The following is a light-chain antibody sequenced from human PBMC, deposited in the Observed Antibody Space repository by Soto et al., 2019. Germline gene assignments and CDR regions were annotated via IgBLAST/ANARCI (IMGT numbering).Light chain of an antibody. Sequence: EVVLTQSPSTLSLSTGERATLSCRASESVSSNLAWYQQKPGQAPRLLIHDASTRATGIPARFSGSGSGTDLTLPTSSLVHAEDVAFYCQHRCNWPPLITFGQGTRLEI. CDR2: DAS. CDR3: QHRCNWPPLIT. V-gene: IGKV3-11*01. J-gene: IGKJ5*01. CDR1: ESVSSN.